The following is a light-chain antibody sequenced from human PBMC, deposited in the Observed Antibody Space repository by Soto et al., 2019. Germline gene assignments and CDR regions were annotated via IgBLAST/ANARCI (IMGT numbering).Light chain of an antibody. CDR3: QQSYSTPYT. CDR2: AAS. J-gene: IGKJ2*01. CDR1: QSISSY. Sequence: DIQMTQSPSSLSASVGDRVNITCRASQSISSYLNWYQQKPGKAPKLLIYAASSLQSGVPSRFSGSGSVTYFTLTISSLQPEDFATYYCQQSYSTPYTFGQWTKLEIK. V-gene: IGKV1-39*01.